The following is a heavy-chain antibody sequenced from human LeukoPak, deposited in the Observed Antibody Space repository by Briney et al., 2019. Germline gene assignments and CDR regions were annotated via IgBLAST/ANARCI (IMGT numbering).Heavy chain of an antibody. CDR2: ISAYNGNT. D-gene: IGHD3-16*01. J-gene: IGHJ4*01. V-gene: IGHV1-18*04. CDR1: GYTFTSYG. CDR3: ARRRSGESFDY. Sequence: ASVKGSCKASGYTFTSYGISWVRQAPGQGLEWMGWISAYNGNTNYAQKLQGRVTMTTDTSTSTAYMELRSLRSDATAVYYCARRRSGESFDYWGHGTLVTVSS.